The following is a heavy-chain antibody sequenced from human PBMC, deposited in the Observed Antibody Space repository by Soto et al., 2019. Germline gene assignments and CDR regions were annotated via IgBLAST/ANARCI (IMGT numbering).Heavy chain of an antibody. Sequence: HPGGSLGLSCAASGFTFSSYAMSWVRQAPGKGLEWVSVISGSGDSTYYADSVKGRFTISRDNSKNTLYLQMNSLRAEDTAVYYCAKRAAGTSFDYWGQGTLVTVSS. CDR3: AKRAAGTSFDY. D-gene: IGHD6-13*01. V-gene: IGHV3-23*01. J-gene: IGHJ4*02. CDR1: GFTFSSYA. CDR2: ISGSGDST.